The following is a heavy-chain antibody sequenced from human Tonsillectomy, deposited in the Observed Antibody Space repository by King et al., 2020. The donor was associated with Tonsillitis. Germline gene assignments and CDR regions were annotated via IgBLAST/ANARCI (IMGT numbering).Heavy chain of an antibody. Sequence: VQLVESGGGLVQPGGSLRLAFAASGFTFINYWMSWVRQAPGKGLEWVANIKEDGSEKYYVDSVKGRFTISRDNAKNSLYLQMNSLRAEDTAVYYCARDIFVSGSYSAFDIWGQGTMVTVSS. CDR1: GFTFINYW. CDR2: IKEDGSEK. V-gene: IGHV3-7*01. J-gene: IGHJ3*02. CDR3: ARDIFVSGSYSAFDI. D-gene: IGHD3-10*01.